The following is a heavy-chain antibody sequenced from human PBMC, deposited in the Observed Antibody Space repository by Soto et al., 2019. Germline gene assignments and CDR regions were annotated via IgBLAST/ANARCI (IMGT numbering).Heavy chain of an antibody. Sequence: ASVKVSCKASGYTFTSYAMHWVRQAPGQRLEWMGWINAGNGNTKYSQKFQGRVTITRDTSASTAYMELSSLRSEDTAVYYCARAKGDLVVVPAAIVVGAFDIWGQGTMVTVSS. CDR1: GYTFTSYA. CDR2: INAGNGNT. CDR3: ARAKGDLVVVPAAIVVGAFDI. J-gene: IGHJ3*02. D-gene: IGHD2-2*02. V-gene: IGHV1-3*01.